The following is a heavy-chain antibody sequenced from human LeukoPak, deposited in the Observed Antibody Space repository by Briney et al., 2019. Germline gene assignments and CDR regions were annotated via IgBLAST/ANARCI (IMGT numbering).Heavy chain of an antibody. V-gene: IGHV3-21*01. Sequence: PGGSLRLSCAASGFIFSDQNMNWVRQAPGKGLEWVSSISRTSNYIYYADSVKGRFTISRDNSKNTLYLQMNSLRAEDTAVYYCARGLHFGRYYYYYYGMDVWGQGTTVTVSS. CDR2: ISRTSNYI. D-gene: IGHD3-3*01. CDR3: ARGLHFGRYYYYYYGMDV. J-gene: IGHJ6*02. CDR1: GFIFSDQN.